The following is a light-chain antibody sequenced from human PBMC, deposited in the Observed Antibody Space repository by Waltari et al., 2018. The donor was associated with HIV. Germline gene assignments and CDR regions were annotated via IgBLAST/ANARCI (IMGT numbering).Light chain of an antibody. CDR2: KAS. Sequence: DIQMTQSPSTLSAFVGARVTITCRASQHISSWLAWYQQKPGKAPKVLIYKASSLESGVSSRFSGSGSGTEFTLTISRLQADDSATYYCQQYNNYPRTFGQGTKVEIK. J-gene: IGKJ1*01. CDR3: QQYNNYPRT. CDR1: QHISSW. V-gene: IGKV1-5*03.